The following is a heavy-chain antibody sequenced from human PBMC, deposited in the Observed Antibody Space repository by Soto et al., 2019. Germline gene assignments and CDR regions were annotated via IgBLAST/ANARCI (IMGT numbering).Heavy chain of an antibody. CDR3: ARDGGYSYGPFDY. CDR2: ISYDGSNK. J-gene: IGHJ4*02. D-gene: IGHD5-18*01. CDR1: GFTFSSYA. Sequence: GSLRLSCAASGFTFSSYAMHWVRQAPGKGLEWVAVISYDGSNKYYADSVKGRFTISRDNSKNTLYLQMNSLRAEDTAVCYCARDGGYSYGPFDYWGQGTLVTVSS. V-gene: IGHV3-30-3*01.